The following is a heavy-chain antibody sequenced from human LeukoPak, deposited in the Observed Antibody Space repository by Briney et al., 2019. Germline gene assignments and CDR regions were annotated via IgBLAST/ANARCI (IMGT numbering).Heavy chain of an antibody. CDR2: ISSSSSYI. CDR3: ARDHSLRETHYYYYYMDV. D-gene: IGHD4-17*01. Sequence: GGSLRLSCAASGFTFSSYSMNWVRQGPGKGLEWVSSISSSSSYIYYADSVRGRFTISRDNAKNSLYLQMNSLRAEDTAVYYCARDHSLRETHYYYYYMDVWGKGTTVTVSS. V-gene: IGHV3-21*01. CDR1: GFTFSSYS. J-gene: IGHJ6*03.